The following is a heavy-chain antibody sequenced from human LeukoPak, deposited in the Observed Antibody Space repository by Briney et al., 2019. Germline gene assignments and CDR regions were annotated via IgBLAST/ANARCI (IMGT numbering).Heavy chain of an antibody. CDR2: ISPYNGNT. CDR1: GYTFINYG. CDR3: ARDGSGSYRFDY. Sequence: ASVKVSCKASGYTFINYGISWVRQAPGQGLEWMGWISPYNGNTNYAQKLQGRVTMTTDTSTRTAYMELRSLRSDDTAVYYCARDGSGSYRFDYWGQGTLVTVSS. V-gene: IGHV1-18*01. D-gene: IGHD1-26*01. J-gene: IGHJ4*02.